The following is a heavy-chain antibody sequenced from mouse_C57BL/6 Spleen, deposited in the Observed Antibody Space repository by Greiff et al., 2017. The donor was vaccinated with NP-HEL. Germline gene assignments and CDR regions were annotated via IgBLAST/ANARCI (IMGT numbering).Heavy chain of an antibody. CDR2: ISYDGSN. J-gene: IGHJ1*03. V-gene: IGHV3-6*01. CDR1: GYSITSGYY. D-gene: IGHD1-1*01. CDR3: ARADGSSYWYFDD. Sequence: VQLKESGPGLVKPSQSLSLTCSVTGYSITSGYYWNWIRQFPGNKLEWMGYISYDGSNNYNPSLKNRISITRDTSKNQFFLKLNSVTTEDTATYYCARADGSSYWYFDDWGTGTTVTVSS.